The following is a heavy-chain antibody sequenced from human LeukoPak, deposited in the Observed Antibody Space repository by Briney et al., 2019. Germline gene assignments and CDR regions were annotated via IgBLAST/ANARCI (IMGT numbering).Heavy chain of an antibody. CDR1: GFTFSNYW. Sequence: GGSLRLSCAASGFTFSNYWMSWVRQAPGKGLEWVAVISYDGSNKYYADSVKGRFTISRDNSKNTLYLQMNSLRAEDTAVYYCAKGYYTMVRGVIIGIDYWGQGTLVTVSS. CDR2: ISYDGSNK. CDR3: AKGYYTMVRGVIIGIDY. D-gene: IGHD3-10*01. V-gene: IGHV3-30*18. J-gene: IGHJ4*02.